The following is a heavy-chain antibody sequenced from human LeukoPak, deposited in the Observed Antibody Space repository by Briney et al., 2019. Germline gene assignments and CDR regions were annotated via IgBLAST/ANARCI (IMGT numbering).Heavy chain of an antibody. V-gene: IGHV3-30-3*01. Sequence: PGGSLRLSCAASGFTFSSYAMHWVRQAPGKGLEWVAVISYDGSNKYYADSVKGRFTISRDNSKNTLYLQMNSLRAEDTAVYYCARDPPAAAALPSWFDPWGQGTLVTVSS. J-gene: IGHJ5*02. CDR3: ARDPPAAAALPSWFDP. CDR1: GFTFSSYA. D-gene: IGHD6-13*01. CDR2: ISYDGSNK.